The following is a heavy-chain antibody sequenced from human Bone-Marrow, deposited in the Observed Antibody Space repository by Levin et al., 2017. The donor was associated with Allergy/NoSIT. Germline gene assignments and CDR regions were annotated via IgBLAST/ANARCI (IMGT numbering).Heavy chain of an antibody. V-gene: IGHV5-51*01. J-gene: IGHJ5*02. CDR1: GFTTTYW. D-gene: IGHD1-26*01. CDR2: IYPDDSDT. CDR3: ASSGSGSYYGA. Sequence: GGSLRLSCKGSGFTTTYWIAWVRQVPGKGLEWMGIIYPDDSDTRYSPSFQGQVTISADKSTSSAPLQWNSLKASDSAVYYCASSGSGSYYGAWGRGTLVTVSS.